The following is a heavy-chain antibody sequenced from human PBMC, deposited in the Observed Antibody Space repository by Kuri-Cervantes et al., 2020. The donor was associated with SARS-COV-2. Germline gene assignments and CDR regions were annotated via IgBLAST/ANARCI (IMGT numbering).Heavy chain of an antibody. Sequence: GGSLRLSCAASGFTVSSNYMSWVRQAPGKGLEWVPVIYSGGSTYYADSVKGRFTISRDNSKNTLYLQMNSLRAEDTAVYYCARAISSWFDYWGQGTLVTVSS. CDR3: ARAISSWFDY. D-gene: IGHD6-13*01. CDR2: IYSGGST. J-gene: IGHJ4*02. CDR1: GFTVSSNY. V-gene: IGHV3-53*01.